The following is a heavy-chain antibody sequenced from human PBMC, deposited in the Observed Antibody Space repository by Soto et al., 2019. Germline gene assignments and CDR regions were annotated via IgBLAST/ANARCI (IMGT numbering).Heavy chain of an antibody. CDR1: GFTFINYD. Sequence: EVELVESGGGLVQPGGSLRLSCAASGFTFINYDMHWVRQGTGKGLEWVSGISAAGDPDYADSVEGRFTISRENAQNSFFFQMHSLRVGDTAVYYCARTDRDFYGLDVWGQGTTVIVSS. CDR2: ISAAGDP. CDR3: ARTDRDFYGLDV. J-gene: IGHJ6*02. V-gene: IGHV3-13*05.